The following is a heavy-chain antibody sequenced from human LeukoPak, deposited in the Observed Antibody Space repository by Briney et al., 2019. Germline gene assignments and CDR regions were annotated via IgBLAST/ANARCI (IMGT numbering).Heavy chain of an antibody. V-gene: IGHV3-30*02. CDR3: AKDDSTGAFDI. D-gene: IGHD3-22*01. CDR2: IWYDGSNK. CDR1: GFTFSSYG. Sequence: PGGSLRLSCAASGFTFSSYGMHWVRQAPGKGLEWVAVIWYDGSNKYYADSVKGRFTISRDNSKNTLYLQMNSLRAEDTAVYYCAKDDSTGAFDIWGQGTMVTVSS. J-gene: IGHJ3*02.